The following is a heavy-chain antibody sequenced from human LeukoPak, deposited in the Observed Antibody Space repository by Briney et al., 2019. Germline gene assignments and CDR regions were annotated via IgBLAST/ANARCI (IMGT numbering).Heavy chain of an antibody. CDR1: GYTFTSYA. D-gene: IGHD3-22*01. CDR3: ASPCPYYDSSGYWNY. CDR2: ISAGNGNT. J-gene: IGHJ4*02. V-gene: IGHV1-3*01. Sequence: ASVKVSCKASGYTFTSYAIHWVRQAPGQRLEWMGWISAGNGNTKYSQNFQGRVTFISDTSATTAFMELGSLRSEDAGVYYCASPCPYYDSSGYWNYWGQGTLVTVSS.